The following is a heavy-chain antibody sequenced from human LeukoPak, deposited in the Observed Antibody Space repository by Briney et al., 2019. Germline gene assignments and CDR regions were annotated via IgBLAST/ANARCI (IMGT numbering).Heavy chain of an antibody. J-gene: IGHJ4*02. CDR2: ISGSGGST. Sequence: PGGSLRLSCAASGFTFSSYAMSWVRQAPGNGLEWVSAISGSGGSTYYADSVKGRFTISRDNSKNTLYLQMNSLRAEDTAVYYCAKDRGNRYYFDYWGQGTLVTVSS. CDR3: AKDRGNRYYFDY. V-gene: IGHV3-23*01. CDR1: GFTFSSYA.